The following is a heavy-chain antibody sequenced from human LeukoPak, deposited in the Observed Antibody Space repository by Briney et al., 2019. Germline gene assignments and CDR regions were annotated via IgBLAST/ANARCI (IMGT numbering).Heavy chain of an antibody. CDR1: GYTFTSYA. D-gene: IGHD2-15*01. Sequence: ASVKVSCKASGYTFTSYAMHWVRQAPGQRLEWMGWINTNTGNPTYAQGFTGRFVFSLDTSVSTAYLQISSLKAEDTAVYYCSGGVAATTELGGGHDAFDIWGQGTMVTVSS. CDR2: INTNTGNP. J-gene: IGHJ3*02. V-gene: IGHV7-4-1*02. CDR3: SGGVAATTELGGGHDAFDI.